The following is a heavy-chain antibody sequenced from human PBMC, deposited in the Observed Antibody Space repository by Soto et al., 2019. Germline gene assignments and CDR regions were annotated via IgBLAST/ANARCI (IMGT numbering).Heavy chain of an antibody. CDR2: ISGSGGST. CDR3: AKSFPDTAMVTGTFDY. J-gene: IGHJ4*02. D-gene: IGHD5-18*01. CDR1: GVTFSSYA. V-gene: IGHV3-23*01. Sequence: PGGSLRLSCAASGVTFSSYAMSWVRQAPGKGLEWVSAISGSGGSTYYADSVKGRFTISRDNSKNTLYLQMNSLRAEDTAVYYCAKSFPDTAMVTGTFDYWGQGTLVTVSS.